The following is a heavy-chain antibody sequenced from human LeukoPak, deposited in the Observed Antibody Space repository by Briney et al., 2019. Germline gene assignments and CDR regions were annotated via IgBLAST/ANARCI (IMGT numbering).Heavy chain of an antibody. CDR2: INHSGST. V-gene: IGHV4-34*01. J-gene: IGHJ4*02. CDR1: GGSFSGYY. D-gene: IGHD6-19*01. Sequence: PSETLSLTCAVYGGSFSGYYWSWIRQPPGRGLEWIGEINHSGSTSYNPSLKSRVTISVDTSKNQFSLKLSSVTAADTAVYYCARVVHSSGWYFDYWGQGTLVTVSS. CDR3: ARVVHSSGWYFDY.